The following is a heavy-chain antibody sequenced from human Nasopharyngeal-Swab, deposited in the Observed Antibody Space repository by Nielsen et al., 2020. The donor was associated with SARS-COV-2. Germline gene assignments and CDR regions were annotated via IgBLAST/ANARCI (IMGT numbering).Heavy chain of an antibody. D-gene: IGHD1-1*01. J-gene: IGHJ3*02. V-gene: IGHV1-18*01. CDR2: ISAYNGNT. Sequence: WVRQAPGQGLEWMGWISAYNGNTNYAQKLQGRVTMTTDTSTSTAYMELRSLRSDDTAVYYCARVFSPGPRVQEPEDIWGQGTMVTVSS. CDR3: ARVFSPGPRVQEPEDI.